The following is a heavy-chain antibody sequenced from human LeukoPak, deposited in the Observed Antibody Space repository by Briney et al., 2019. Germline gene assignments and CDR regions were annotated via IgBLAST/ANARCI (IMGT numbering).Heavy chain of an antibody. J-gene: IGHJ4*02. CDR1: GGSISYY. Sequence: PSETLSLTCTVSGGSISYYWSWIRQPPGKGLEWIGYIYYNGSTNYNPSLKSRLTISVDTSKNQFSLKLSSVTAADTAVYYCTRTTVTSIRSDYWGQGTLVTVSS. D-gene: IGHD4-17*01. CDR2: IYYNGST. CDR3: TRTTVTSIRSDY. V-gene: IGHV4-59*01.